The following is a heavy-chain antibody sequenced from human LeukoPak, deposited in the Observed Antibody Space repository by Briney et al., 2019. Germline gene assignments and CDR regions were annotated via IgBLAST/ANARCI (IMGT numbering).Heavy chain of an antibody. D-gene: IGHD1-26*01. CDR1: GFTFSSHA. CDR3: ARKAQTGSHSGPFDI. V-gene: IGHV3-48*04. J-gene: IGHJ3*02. Sequence: GGSLRLSCAASGFTFSSHAINWVRQAPGKGLEWISSISTDSLTIKYADFVSGQFTISRDNAEHLLFLQVNSLRAEDTAVYYCARKAQTGSHSGPFDIWGQGTLVTVSS. CDR2: ISTDSLTI.